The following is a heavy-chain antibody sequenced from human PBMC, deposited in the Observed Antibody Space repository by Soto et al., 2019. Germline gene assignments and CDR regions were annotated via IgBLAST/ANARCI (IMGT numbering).Heavy chain of an antibody. CDR2: IWYDGSNK. Sequence: QVQLVESGGGVVQPGRSLRLSCAASGFTFSSYGMHWVRQAPGKGLEWVAVIWYDGSNKYYADSVKGRFTISRDNSKNXLYLQMNSLRAEDTAVYYCARGSRGAAARLRGMDVWGQGTTVTVSS. D-gene: IGHD6-13*01. CDR3: ARGSRGAAARLRGMDV. V-gene: IGHV3-33*01. J-gene: IGHJ6*02. CDR1: GFTFSSYG.